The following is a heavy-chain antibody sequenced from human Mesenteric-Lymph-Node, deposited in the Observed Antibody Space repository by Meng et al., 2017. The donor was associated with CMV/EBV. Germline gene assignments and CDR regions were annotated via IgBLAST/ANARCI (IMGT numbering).Heavy chain of an antibody. J-gene: IGHJ4*02. Sequence: AALNWIRQSPSRGLEWLGRTYYKSKWYNDYALSVKSRITINPDTSKNQFSLQLNSVTPEDTAVYYCARDDLGSWGYGSGSSYKGFDYWGQGTLVTVSS. V-gene: IGHV6-1*01. CDR2: TYYKSKWYN. CDR3: ARDDLGSWGYGSGSSYKGFDY. D-gene: IGHD3-10*01. CDR1: AA.